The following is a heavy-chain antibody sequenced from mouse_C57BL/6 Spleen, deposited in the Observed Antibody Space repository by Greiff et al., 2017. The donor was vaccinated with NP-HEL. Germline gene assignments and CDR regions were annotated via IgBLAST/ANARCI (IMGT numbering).Heavy chain of an antibody. CDR1: GYTFTSYW. J-gene: IGHJ2*01. CDR3: ARKPSLYAPFDY. Sequence: QVQLQQPGAELVMPGASVKLSCKASGYTFTSYWMHWVKQRPGQGLEWIGEIDPSDSYTNYNQKFKGKSTLTVDKSSSTAYMQLSSLTSEESAVYYCARKPSLYAPFDYWGQGTTLTVSS. V-gene: IGHV1-69*01. D-gene: IGHD6-2*01. CDR2: IDPSDSYT.